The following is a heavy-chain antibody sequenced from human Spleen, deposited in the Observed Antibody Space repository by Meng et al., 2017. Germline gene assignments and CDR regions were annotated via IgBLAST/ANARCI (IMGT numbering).Heavy chain of an antibody. CDR2: INHSGST. CDR3: ARGPTTMAHDFDY. V-gene: IGHV4-34*01. Sequence: QVQLQQWGAGLLNSSETLPLTCAVYGGSFSGYYWSWIRQPPGKGLEWIGEINHSGSTNYNPSLESRATISVDTSQNNLSLKLSSVTAADSAVYYCARGPTTMAHDFDYWGQGTLVTVSS. CDR1: GGSFSGYY. J-gene: IGHJ4*02. D-gene: IGHD4-11*01.